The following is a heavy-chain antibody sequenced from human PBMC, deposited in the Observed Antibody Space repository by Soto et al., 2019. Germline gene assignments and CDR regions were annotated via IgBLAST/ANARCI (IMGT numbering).Heavy chain of an antibody. CDR1: GFTFSSYD. CDR2: IGTAGDP. V-gene: IGHV3-13*05. Sequence: GGSLRLSCAASGFTFSSYDMHWVRQATGKGLEWVSAIGTAGDPYYPGSVKGRFTISRENAKNSLYLQMNSLRAGDTAVYYCARVNFRLGIWAFDIWGQGTMVTVSS. D-gene: IGHD7-27*01. CDR3: ARVNFRLGIWAFDI. J-gene: IGHJ3*02.